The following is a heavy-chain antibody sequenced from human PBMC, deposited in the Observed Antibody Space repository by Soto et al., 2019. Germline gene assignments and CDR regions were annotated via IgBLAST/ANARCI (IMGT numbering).Heavy chain of an antibody. V-gene: IGHV3-23*01. CDR3: AKGPSMVETPRGAFDI. D-gene: IGHD3-10*01. J-gene: IGHJ3*02. Sequence: GGSLRLSCAASGFTFSSYAMSWVRQAPGKGLEWVSAISGSGGSTYYADSVKGRFTISRDNSKNTLYLQMNSLRAEDTAVYNCAKGPSMVETPRGAFDIWGEGTMVTVSS. CDR2: ISGSGGST. CDR1: GFTFSSYA.